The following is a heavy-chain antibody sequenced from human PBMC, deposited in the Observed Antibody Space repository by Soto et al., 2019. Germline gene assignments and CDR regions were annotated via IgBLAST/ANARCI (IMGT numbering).Heavy chain of an antibody. Sequence: PSETMSLTCTVSGDSISSYYCSWFRQPPGKGLEWIGYIYYSGSTNYNPSLKSRVTISVDTSKNQFSLKLSSVTAADTSVYYCARSYDFWSGYYFDYWGQGTLVTVSS. J-gene: IGHJ4*02. V-gene: IGHV4-59*01. CDR1: GDSISSYY. CDR2: IYYSGST. CDR3: ARSYDFWSGYYFDY. D-gene: IGHD3-3*01.